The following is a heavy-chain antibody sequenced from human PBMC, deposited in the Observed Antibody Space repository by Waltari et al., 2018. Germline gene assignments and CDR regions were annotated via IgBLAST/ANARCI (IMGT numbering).Heavy chain of an antibody. CDR3: AKVGVGLTTWYPFDV. CDR1: GFTFSDYG. Sequence: QVHLVESGGGVVQPGGSLRLSCAASGFTFSDYGMHWVRQAPGKGLEGVAFIRYDASDIYYRESVKGRFTISRDNSKNTLFLQMSSLRPEDTAVYYCAKVGVGLTTWYPFDVWGQGTMVTVSS. J-gene: IGHJ3*01. CDR2: IRYDASDI. D-gene: IGHD1-1*01. V-gene: IGHV3-30*02.